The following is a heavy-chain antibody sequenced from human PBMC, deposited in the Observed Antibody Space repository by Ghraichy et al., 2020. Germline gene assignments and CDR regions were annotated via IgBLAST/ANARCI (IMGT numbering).Heavy chain of an antibody. Sequence: GGSLRLSCAASGFTVSSNYMSWVRQAPGKGLEWVSVIYSGGSTYYADSVKGRFTISRDNSKNTLYLQMNSLRAEDTAVYYCARGIKGQANWFDPWGQGTLVTVSS. V-gene: IGHV3-53*01. D-gene: IGHD3-16*01. CDR3: ARGIKGQANWFDP. CDR1: GFTVSSNY. J-gene: IGHJ5*02. CDR2: IYSGGST.